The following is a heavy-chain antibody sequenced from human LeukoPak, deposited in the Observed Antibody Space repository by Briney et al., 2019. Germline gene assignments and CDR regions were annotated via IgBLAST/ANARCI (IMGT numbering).Heavy chain of an antibody. J-gene: IGHJ4*02. CDR1: GFTFSSYG. Sequence: GGSLRLSCAASGFTFSSYGMHWVRQAPGKGLEWVAVIWYDGSNKYYADSVKGRFTISRDNSKNTLYLQMNSLRAEDTAVYYCAKDLSYYCSSTSCYFPYFDYWGQGTLVTVSS. CDR3: AKDLSYYCSSTSCYFPYFDY. V-gene: IGHV3-30*02. CDR2: IWYDGSNK. D-gene: IGHD2-2*01.